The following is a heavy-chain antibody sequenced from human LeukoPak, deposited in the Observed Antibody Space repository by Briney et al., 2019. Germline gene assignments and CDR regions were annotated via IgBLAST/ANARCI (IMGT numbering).Heavy chain of an antibody. Sequence: SLRLSCSASGFTFSSYAMHWVRQAPGKGLEYVSAISSNGGSTYYADSVKGRFTISRDNSKNTLYLQMSSLRAEDTAVYYCVTYDYYDSSGYDLWGRGTLVTVSS. CDR1: GFTFSSYA. V-gene: IGHV3-64D*08. D-gene: IGHD3-22*01. CDR3: VTYDYYDSSGYDL. CDR2: ISSNGGST. J-gene: IGHJ2*01.